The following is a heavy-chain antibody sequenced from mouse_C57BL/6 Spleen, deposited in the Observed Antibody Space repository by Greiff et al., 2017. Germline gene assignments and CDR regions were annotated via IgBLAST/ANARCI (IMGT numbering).Heavy chain of an antibody. Sequence: QVQLQQPGTELVKPGASVKLSCKASGYTFTSYWMHWVKQRPGQGLEWIGNINPSNGGTNYNEKFKSKATLTVDKSSSTAYMQLSSLTSEDSAVYYCAKEEDVQGYYGMNFGDWGQGTTLTVSS. D-gene: IGHD1-1*01. CDR2: INPSNGGT. V-gene: IGHV1-53*01. CDR1: GYTFTSYW. CDR3: AKEEDVQGYYGMNFGD. J-gene: IGHJ2*01.